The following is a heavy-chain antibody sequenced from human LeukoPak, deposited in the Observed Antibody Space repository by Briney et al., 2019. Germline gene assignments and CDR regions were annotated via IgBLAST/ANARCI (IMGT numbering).Heavy chain of an antibody. D-gene: IGHD6-19*01. J-gene: IGHJ4*02. CDR1: GFTFSSYW. CDR3: ARDGQWLCSDY. Sequence: GGSLRLSCAASGFTFSSYWMHWVRQAPGKGLVWVSRISDVGSHTFYADSVKGRFTISRDNAKNSLYLQMNSLRAEDTAVYYCARDGQWLCSDYWGQGTLVTVSS. CDR2: ISDVGSHT. V-gene: IGHV3-74*01.